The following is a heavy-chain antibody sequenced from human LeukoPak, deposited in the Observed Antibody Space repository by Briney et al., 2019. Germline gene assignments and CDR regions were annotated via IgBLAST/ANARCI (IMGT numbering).Heavy chain of an antibody. V-gene: IGHV4-34*01. D-gene: IGHD3-22*01. CDR2: INHSGST. CDR3: ARVPYYYDSSGYLDAFDI. Sequence: PSETLSLTCAVYGGSFSGYYWSWIRQPPGKGLEWIGEINHSGSTNYNPSLKSRVTISVDTSKNQFSLKLSSVTAADTAVYYCARVPYYYDSSGYLDAFDIWGQGTMVTVS. CDR1: GGSFSGYY. J-gene: IGHJ3*02.